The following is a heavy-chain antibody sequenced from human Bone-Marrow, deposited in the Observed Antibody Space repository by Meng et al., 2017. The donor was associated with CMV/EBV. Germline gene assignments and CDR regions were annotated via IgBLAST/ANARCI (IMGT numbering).Heavy chain of an antibody. CDR2: INPNSGGT. CDR1: GYTFTGYY. CDR3: ARDQDSSSSAGSWNDESYGMDV. Sequence: ASVKVSCKASGYTFTGYYMHWVRQAPGQGLEWMGWINPNSGGTNYAQKFQGRVTMTRDTSISTAYMELSSLRSEDTAVYYCARDQDSSSSAGSWNDESYGMDVWGQGTTVTV. V-gene: IGHV1-2*02. J-gene: IGHJ6*02. D-gene: IGHD6-6*01.